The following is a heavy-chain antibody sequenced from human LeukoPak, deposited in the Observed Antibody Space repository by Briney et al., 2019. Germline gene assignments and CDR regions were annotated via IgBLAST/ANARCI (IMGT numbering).Heavy chain of an antibody. V-gene: IGHV4-59*08. J-gene: IGHJ5*02. CDR1: GGSISSYY. CDR3: ARMYSSGWVNWFDP. Sequence: SETLSLTCTVSGGSISSYYWSWIRQPPGKGLEWIGYIYYSGSTNYNPSLKSRVTISVDTSKNQFSLKLRSVTAADTAVYYCARMYSSGWVNWFDPWGQGTLVTVSS. D-gene: IGHD6-19*01. CDR2: IYYSGST.